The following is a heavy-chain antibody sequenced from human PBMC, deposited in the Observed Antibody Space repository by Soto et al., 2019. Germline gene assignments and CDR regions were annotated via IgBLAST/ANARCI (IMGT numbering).Heavy chain of an antibody. Sequence: SESLSLSCTASGCTISSYCRSWIRQPPGKGLEWIGYIYYSGSTNYNPSLKSRVTISVDTSKDQFSLRLNSVTVADTAVYYCASEGFPRKYYFDYRGQGALVTVSS. J-gene: IGHJ4*02. V-gene: IGHV4-59*08. CDR1: GCTISSYC. CDR2: IYYSGST. CDR3: ASEGFPRKYYFDY.